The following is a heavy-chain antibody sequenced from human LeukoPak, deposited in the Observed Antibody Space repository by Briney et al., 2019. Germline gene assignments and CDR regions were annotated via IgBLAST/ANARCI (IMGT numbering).Heavy chain of an antibody. CDR1: GRSISGTSYY. Sequence: PSETPSLTCTVSGRSISGTSYYWGWIRQPPGKGLERIGTIYSSGNTYYNPSLKSRVTISVDTSKNQFSLKLSSVAAADTAVYCCARRIVGATTRYFDYWGQGTLVTVSS. J-gene: IGHJ4*02. CDR2: IYSSGNT. V-gene: IGHV4-39*01. CDR3: ARRIVGATTRYFDY. D-gene: IGHD1-26*01.